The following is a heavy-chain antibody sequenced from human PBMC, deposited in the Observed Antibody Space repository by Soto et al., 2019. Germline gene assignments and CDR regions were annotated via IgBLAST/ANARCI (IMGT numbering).Heavy chain of an antibody. CDR1: GFTFDDYA. J-gene: IGHJ4*02. V-gene: IGHV3-9*01. D-gene: IGHD6-13*01. Sequence: DVQLVESGGGLVQPGRSLRLSCAASGFTFDDYAMHWVRQAPGKGLEWVSGISWNSGSIGYADSVKGRFTISRDNAKNSLYLQMNSLRAEDTALYYCAGAPTYSSSWYYFDYWGQGTLVTVSS. CDR2: ISWNSGSI. CDR3: AGAPTYSSSWYYFDY.